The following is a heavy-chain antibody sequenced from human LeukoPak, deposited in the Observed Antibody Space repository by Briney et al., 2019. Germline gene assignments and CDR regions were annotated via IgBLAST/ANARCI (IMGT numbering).Heavy chain of an antibody. Sequence: ASVKVSCKASRGTFSKYAISWVRPAPGQGLEWMGRIIPILNITQYAQKFQGRVTIAADKYTSTAYVELSSLRSEDTAVYYCARIGVGENYYSSSWYGYWGQGTLVTVSS. V-gene: IGHV1-69*04. CDR2: IIPILNIT. CDR3: ARIGVGENYYSSSWYGY. J-gene: IGHJ4*02. CDR1: RGTFSKYA. D-gene: IGHD6-13*01.